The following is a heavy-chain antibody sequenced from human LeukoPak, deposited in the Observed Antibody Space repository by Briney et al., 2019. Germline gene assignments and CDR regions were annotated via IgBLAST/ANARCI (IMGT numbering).Heavy chain of an antibody. CDR3: ARDDREMATII. Sequence: SETLSLTCAVYGGSFSGYYWSWIRQPPGRGLEWIGEINHSGSTNYIPSLKSRVTISIDTSKNQFSLKLSSVTAADTAVYYCARDDREMATIIWGQGTLVTVSS. V-gene: IGHV4-34*01. D-gene: IGHD5-24*01. J-gene: IGHJ4*02. CDR1: GGSFSGYY. CDR2: INHSGST.